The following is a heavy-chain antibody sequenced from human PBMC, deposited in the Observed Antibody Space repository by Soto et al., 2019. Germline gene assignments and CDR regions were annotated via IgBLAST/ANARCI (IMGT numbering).Heavy chain of an antibody. J-gene: IGHJ4*02. CDR2: IYYSGST. CDR1: GGSISSYY. CDR3: AGYPQTEMATTDY. V-gene: IGHV4-59*01. D-gene: IGHD5-12*01. Sequence: QVQLRESGPGLVKPSETLSLTCTVSGGSISSYYWSWIRQPPGKGLEWIGYIYYSGSTNYNPSLKSRVTISVDTSKNQFSLKLSSVTAADTAVYYCAGYPQTEMATTDYWGQGTLVTVSS.